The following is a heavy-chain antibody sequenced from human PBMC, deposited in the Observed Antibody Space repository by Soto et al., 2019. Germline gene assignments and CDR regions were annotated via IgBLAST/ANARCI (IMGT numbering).Heavy chain of an antibody. Sequence: QLQLQESGPGLVKPSETLSLTCTVSGGSISSSSYYWGWIRQPPGKGLEWIGSIYYSGSTYYNPSLKSRVTIPVDTSKNQFSLKLSSVTAADTAVYYCARHEYCISTSCYGPLGGGYYPYFQHWGQGNLVNGSS. J-gene: IGHJ1*01. V-gene: IGHV4-39*01. CDR1: GGSISSSSYY. D-gene: IGHD2-2*01. CDR2: IYYSGST. CDR3: ARHEYCISTSCYGPLGGGYYPYFQH.